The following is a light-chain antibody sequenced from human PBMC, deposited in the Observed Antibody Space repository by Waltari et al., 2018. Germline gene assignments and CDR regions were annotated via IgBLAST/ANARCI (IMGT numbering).Light chain of an antibody. J-gene: IGKJ4*01. Sequence: QMTQSPSYVSASVGDGVSITCRASQAISGWLAWYQQKPGRAPNLLIYGASSVQSGVPSRFSGSGSGTDFTLTISNLQPEDFATYYCQQATSLPLTFGGGTKVEIK. CDR2: GAS. CDR3: QQATSLPLT. V-gene: IGKV1-12*01. CDR1: QAISGW.